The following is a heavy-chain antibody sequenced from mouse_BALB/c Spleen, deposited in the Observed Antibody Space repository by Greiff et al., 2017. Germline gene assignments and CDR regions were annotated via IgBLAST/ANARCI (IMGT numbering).Heavy chain of an antibody. CDR1: GFTFSSFG. J-gene: IGHJ4*01. D-gene: IGHD1-1*01. V-gene: IGHV5-17*02. Sequence: DVKLVESGGGLVQPGGSRKLSCAASGFTFSSFGMHWVRQAPEKGLEWVAYISSGSSTIYYADTVKGRFTISRDNPKNTLFLQMTSLRSEDTAMYYCARRGYYGSNYAMDYWGQGTSVTVSS. CDR3: ARRGYYGSNYAMDY. CDR2: ISSGSSTI.